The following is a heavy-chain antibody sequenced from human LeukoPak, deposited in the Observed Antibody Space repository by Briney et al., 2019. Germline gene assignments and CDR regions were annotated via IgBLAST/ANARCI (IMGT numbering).Heavy chain of an antibody. D-gene: IGHD7-27*01. CDR1: GFTFSSYE. V-gene: IGHV3-48*03. J-gene: IGHJ4*02. CDR2: ISSSGSTI. CDR3: ARSSRTGPQLDY. Sequence: PGGSLRLSCAASGFTFSSYEMNWVRQAPGKGLEWVSYISSSGSTIYYADSVKGRFTISRDNAKNSLYLQMNSLRAEDTAVYYCARSSRTGPQLDYWGQGTLVTVSS.